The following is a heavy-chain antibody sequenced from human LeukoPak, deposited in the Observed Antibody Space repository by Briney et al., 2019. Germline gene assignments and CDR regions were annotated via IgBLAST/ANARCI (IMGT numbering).Heavy chain of an antibody. CDR2: STHSGNT. J-gene: IGHJ4*02. CDR3: ARGRTGAAALDS. D-gene: IGHD1-1*01. CDR1: GGSFSGHY. V-gene: IGHV4-34*01. Sequence: SETLSLTCAVYGGSFSGHYWTWIRQSPGKGLEWIGESTHSGNTNYNTSLKSRVTISVDTSKNQFSLKLSSVTAADTAVYHCARGRTGAAALDSWGPGTLVTVST.